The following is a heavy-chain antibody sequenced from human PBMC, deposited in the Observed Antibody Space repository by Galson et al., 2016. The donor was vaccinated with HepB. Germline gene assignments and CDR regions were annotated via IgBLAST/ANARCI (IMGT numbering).Heavy chain of an antibody. Sequence: SLRLSCAASGFIFSEHYMDWVRQAPGKGLEWVGRATTKAHGNTAEYAASVKGRFTISRADSERSLYLQMNSLRAEDTAVYYCARDGARWLQGSYYYAVDVWGQGTTVIVSS. CDR3: ARDGARWLQGSYYYAVDV. CDR1: GFIFSEHY. CDR2: ATTKAHGNTA. J-gene: IGHJ6*02. D-gene: IGHD5-24*01. V-gene: IGHV3-72*01.